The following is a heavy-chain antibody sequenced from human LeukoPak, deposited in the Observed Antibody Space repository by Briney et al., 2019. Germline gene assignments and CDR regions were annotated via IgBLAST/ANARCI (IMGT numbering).Heavy chain of an antibody. CDR2: IYSGGNT. J-gene: IGHJ3*02. D-gene: IGHD6-19*01. CDR3: AREYSSGWYGGAFDI. V-gene: IGHV3-53*01. CDR1: GFTVSSNY. Sequence: PGGSLRLSCAASGFTVSSNYMSWVRQAPGKGLEWVSVIYSGGNTYYADSVKGRFTISRDNSKNTLYLQMNSLRAEDTAVYYCAREYSSGWYGGAFDIWGQGTMVTVSS.